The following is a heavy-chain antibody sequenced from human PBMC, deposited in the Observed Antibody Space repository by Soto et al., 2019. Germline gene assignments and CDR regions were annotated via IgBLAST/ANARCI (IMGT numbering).Heavy chain of an antibody. J-gene: IGHJ4*02. D-gene: IGHD3-16*02. V-gene: IGHV1-8*01. Sequence: ASVKVSCKASGYAFTSYDINWVRQATGQGLEWMGWMNPNSGNTGYAQKLQGRVTMTRNTSISTAYMELSSLRSEDTAVYYCARVRVATTYDYIWGSYRNPFDYWGQGTLVTFSS. CDR1: GYAFTSYD. CDR3: ARVRVATTYDYIWGSYRNPFDY. CDR2: MNPNSGNT.